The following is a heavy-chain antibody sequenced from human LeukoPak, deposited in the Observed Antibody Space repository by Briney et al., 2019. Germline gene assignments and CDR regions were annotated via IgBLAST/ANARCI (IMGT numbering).Heavy chain of an antibody. D-gene: IGHD6-19*01. J-gene: IGHJ5*02. CDR2: IYYSGST. V-gene: IGHV4-59*12. CDR1: GGSISSDY. Sequence: SETLSLTCTVSGGSISSDYWSWIRQPPGKGLEWIGYIYYSGSTNYNPSLKSRVTISVDTSKNQFSLKLSSVTAADTAVYYCARLAVDRGFDPWGQGTLVTVSS. CDR3: ARLAVDRGFDP.